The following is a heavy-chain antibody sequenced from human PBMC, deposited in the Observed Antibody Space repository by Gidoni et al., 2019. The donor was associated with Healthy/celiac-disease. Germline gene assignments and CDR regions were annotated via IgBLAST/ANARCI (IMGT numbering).Heavy chain of an antibody. CDR2: ISRSGSTI. Sequence: QVQLVESGGGLVKPGGSLRLSWAASGFSFSDYYMSWIRQAPGKGLEWVSYISRSGSTIYYADSVKGRFTISRDNAKNSLYLQMNSLRAEDTAVYYCARPAIAYSSSSAFDIWGQGTMVTVSS. J-gene: IGHJ3*02. D-gene: IGHD6-6*01. CDR3: ARPAIAYSSSSAFDI. CDR1: GFSFSDYY. V-gene: IGHV3-11*01.